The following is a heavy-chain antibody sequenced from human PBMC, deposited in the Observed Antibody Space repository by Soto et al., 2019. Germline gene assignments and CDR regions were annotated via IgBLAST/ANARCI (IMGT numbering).Heavy chain of an antibody. CDR3: ARDRWANWNSPYSYNWFDL. Sequence: SQTLSLTCAIPGDSVSSTSAAWNWIRQSPARGLEWLGRTYYRSKWYNDYAVSVKSRITINPDTSKNQFSLQLNSVTPEDTAVYYCARDRWANWNSPYSYNWFDLWGQGTLVTVSS. CDR1: GDSVSSTSAA. V-gene: IGHV6-1*01. D-gene: IGHD1-7*01. CDR2: TYYRSKWYN. J-gene: IGHJ5*02.